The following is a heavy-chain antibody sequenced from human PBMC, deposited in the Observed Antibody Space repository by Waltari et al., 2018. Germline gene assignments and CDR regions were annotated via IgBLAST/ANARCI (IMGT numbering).Heavy chain of an antibody. CDR1: SLPFSRYW. CDR2: IRHDGDAK. Sequence: DVQLVESGGGSVQPGGSLRLPCVASSLPFSRYWMGWVRQAPGKGLEWVANIRHDGDAKDYVDSVKGRFTISRDNAKNSLFLQMNSLKAEDTAVYYCARGGSYINSWGQGTRVTVSS. J-gene: IGHJ5*02. D-gene: IGHD3-16*01. V-gene: IGHV3-7*04. CDR3: ARGGSYINS.